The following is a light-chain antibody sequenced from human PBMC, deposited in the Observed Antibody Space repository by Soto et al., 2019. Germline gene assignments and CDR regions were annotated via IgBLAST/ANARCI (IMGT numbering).Light chain of an antibody. CDR3: QQTYSSHPWT. J-gene: IGKJ1*01. V-gene: IGKV1-39*01. Sequence: DIQMTQSPTSLSASVGDRVTITCRASQSINSYVNWYQQKPGKGPKLLVYAASTLQSGIPSRFSGSGSGTDYSLTISGLQPEDFATYYCQQTYSSHPWTFGQGTKVEIK. CDR1: QSINSY. CDR2: AAS.